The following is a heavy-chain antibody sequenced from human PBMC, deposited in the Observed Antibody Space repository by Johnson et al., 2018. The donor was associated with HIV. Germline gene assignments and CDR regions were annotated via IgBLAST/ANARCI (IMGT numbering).Heavy chain of an antibody. CDR1: GFTFSNYW. D-gene: IGHD3-22*01. CDR3: ASPTSGYSGVKAFDI. Sequence: EQLVESGGGLVQPGGSLRLSCAASGFTFSNYWMSWVRQAPGKGLEWVANIKQDGSEKYYVDSVKGRFTISRDNAKNSLYLQMNSLRAEDSAVYYCASPTSGYSGVKAFDIWGHGTMVTVSS. V-gene: IGHV3-7*02. J-gene: IGHJ3*02. CDR2: IKQDGSEK.